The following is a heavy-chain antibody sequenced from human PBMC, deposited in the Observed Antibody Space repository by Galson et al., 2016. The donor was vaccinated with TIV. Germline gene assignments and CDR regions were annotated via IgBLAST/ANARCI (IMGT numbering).Heavy chain of an antibody. J-gene: IGHJ6*02. V-gene: IGHV4-30-4*08. CDR2: IYYSGNT. Sequence: LSLTCTVSGGSISSGGYYWSWIRQHPGKGLEWIGYIYYSGNTNYKPSLESRVTISVDRSKNQFSLKLRSVTAADTAVYYCARVGLKYYYGLDVWGQGTTVTVSS. CDR1: GGSISSGGYY. CDR3: ARVGLKYYYGLDV. D-gene: IGHD3-16*01.